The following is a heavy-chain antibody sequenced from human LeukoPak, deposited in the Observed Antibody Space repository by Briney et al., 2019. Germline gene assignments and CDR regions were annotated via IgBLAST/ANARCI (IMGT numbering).Heavy chain of an antibody. J-gene: IGHJ4*02. CDR1: GFTFNNYG. CDR2: IRYDGSNK. Sequence: GGSLRLSCAASGFTFNNYGMHWVRQAPGKGLEWVAFIRYDGSNKYYADSVKGRFTISRDNSKNTLYLQMNSLRAEDTAVYYCAKDPSDYYDSSGYPYPDWGQGTLVTVSS. CDR3: AKDPSDYYDSSGYPYPD. V-gene: IGHV3-30*02. D-gene: IGHD3-22*01.